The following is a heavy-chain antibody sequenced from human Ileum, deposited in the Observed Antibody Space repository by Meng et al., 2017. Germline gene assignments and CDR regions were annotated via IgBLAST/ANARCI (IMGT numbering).Heavy chain of an antibody. CDR3: ARDHWGSLDY. CDR2: AST. V-gene: IGHV4-61*08. CDR1: GGSVSSAGYQ. J-gene: IGHJ4*02. Sequence: QVQLQESGPGLVRPSETLSLLCTVSGGSVSSAGYQWGWIRQPPGKGLEWIGYASTNYNPSLKSRVTISLDTSKNQFSLKLNSVTAADTAVYYCARDHWGSLDYWGQGILVTVSS. D-gene: IGHD7-27*01.